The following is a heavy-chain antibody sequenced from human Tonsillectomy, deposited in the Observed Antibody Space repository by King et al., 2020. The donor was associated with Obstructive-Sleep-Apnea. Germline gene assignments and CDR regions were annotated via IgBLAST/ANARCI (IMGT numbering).Heavy chain of an antibody. V-gene: IGHV4-30-4*01. J-gene: IGHJ4*02. CDR3: ARSPKLIWFGELSTFDY. D-gene: IGHD3-10*01. CDR2: INYSGRT. CDR1: GGSISSGDYN. Sequence: QLQESGPGLVKPAQTLSLTCTVSGGSISSGDYNWNWIRQPPGKGLEGIGYINYSGRTNYNLSLKSRLIISIETSKNQLSLKLSSVTAADTAVYYCARSPKLIWFGELSTFDYWGQGTLVTVSS.